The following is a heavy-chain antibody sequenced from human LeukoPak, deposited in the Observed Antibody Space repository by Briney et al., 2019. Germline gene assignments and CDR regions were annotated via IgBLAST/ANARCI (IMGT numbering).Heavy chain of an antibody. J-gene: IGHJ4*02. CDR1: GFTFSNYG. V-gene: IGHV3-30*02. Sequence: GGSLRLSCAASGFTFSNYGMHWVRQAPGKGLEWVAFIRFDGSYKYYADSVKGRFTISRDNSKNTLYVQMNSLRAEETAVYYCAKDHDIGYWGQXTLVTVSS. D-gene: IGHD3-9*01. CDR2: IRFDGSYK. CDR3: AKDHDIGY.